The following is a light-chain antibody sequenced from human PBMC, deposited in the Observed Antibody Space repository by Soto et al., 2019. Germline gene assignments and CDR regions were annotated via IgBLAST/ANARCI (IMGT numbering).Light chain of an antibody. J-gene: IGKJ1*01. Sequence: EIVLTQSPGTLSLSPGEGATLSCRASQSVSSNYLAWYQQKPGQAPRLLIYGASSRATGIPDRFSGSGSGTDFTLTASSLQPEDFAMYYCLHHGSSLWTFGQGTKVDI. CDR2: GAS. CDR1: QSVSSNY. CDR3: LHHGSSLWT. V-gene: IGKV3-20*01.